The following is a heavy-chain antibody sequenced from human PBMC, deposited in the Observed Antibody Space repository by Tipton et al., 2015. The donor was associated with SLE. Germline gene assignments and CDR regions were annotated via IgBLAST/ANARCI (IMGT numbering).Heavy chain of an antibody. J-gene: IGHJ3*02. CDR3: ARPGYSGSYYDLGAFDI. Sequence: LRLSCTVSGGSISSYYWSWIRQPPGKGLEWIGYIYYSGSTNYNPSPKSRVTISVDTSKNQFSLKLSSVTAADTAVYYCARPGYSGSYYDLGAFDIWGQGTMVTVSS. D-gene: IGHD1-26*01. CDR1: GGSISSYY. CDR2: IYYSGST. V-gene: IGHV4-59*01.